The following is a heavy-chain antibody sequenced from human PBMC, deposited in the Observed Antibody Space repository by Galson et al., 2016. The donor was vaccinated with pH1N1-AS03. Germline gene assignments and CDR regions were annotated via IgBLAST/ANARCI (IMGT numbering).Heavy chain of an antibody. V-gene: IGHV2-70*20. CDR2: IDSDDDK. Sequence: PALVKPTQTLTLTCSFSGFSLTSPGVCVTWVRQPPGKALEWLATIDSDDDKYYTTSLKTRLTISKDTSKNQVVLTMTNMDPVDTATYYCARVWGAAAGYFDYWGPGNLAVVSS. CDR1: GFSLTSPGVC. D-gene: IGHD6-13*01. J-gene: IGHJ4*02. CDR3: ARVWGAAAGYFDY.